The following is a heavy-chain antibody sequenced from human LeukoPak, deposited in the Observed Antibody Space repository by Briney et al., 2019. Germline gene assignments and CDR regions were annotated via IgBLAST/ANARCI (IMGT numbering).Heavy chain of an antibody. D-gene: IGHD1-26*01. J-gene: IGHJ4*02. V-gene: IGHV3-66*01. Sequence: PGGSLRLSCAASGFTVSSNYMSWVRQAPGKGLEWVSVIYSGGSTYYADSVKGRFTISRDNPKNTLYLQMNSLRAEDTAVYYCARDRRKYSGSFQGVYFDYWGQGTLVTVSS. CDR3: ARDRRKYSGSFQGVYFDY. CDR1: GFTVSSNY. CDR2: IYSGGST.